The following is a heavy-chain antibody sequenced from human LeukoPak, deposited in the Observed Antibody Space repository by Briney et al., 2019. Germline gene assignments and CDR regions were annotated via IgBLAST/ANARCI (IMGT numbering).Heavy chain of an antibody. J-gene: IGHJ4*02. CDR2: IYYSGST. V-gene: IGHV4-59*08. D-gene: IGHD6-6*01. CDR1: GGSISSYY. CDR3: ARHDPRGEAALLGYFAY. Sequence: PSETLSLTCTVSGGSISSYYGSWIRQPPGKGLEWIGYIYYSGSTNYNPSLKSRVTISVDTSKNQFSLKLSSVTAADTAVYYCARHDPRGEAALLGYFAYWGQGTLVTVSS.